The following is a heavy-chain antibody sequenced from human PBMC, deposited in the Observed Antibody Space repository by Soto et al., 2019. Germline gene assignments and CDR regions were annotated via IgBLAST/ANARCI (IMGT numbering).Heavy chain of an antibody. D-gene: IGHD3-16*01. J-gene: IGHJ4*02. V-gene: IGHV4-59*01. CDR3: ASVTFGGVVLAH. CDR1: AASFSKYY. CDR2: VYFNGNT. Sequence: PSETLSLTCTVSAASFSKYYWTWIRQPPGKGLEWIGYVYFNGNTNYNPSLKRRVSISIDTTKNQIPLTLNSVTAADTAVYYCASVTFGGVVLAHWGQGTLVT.